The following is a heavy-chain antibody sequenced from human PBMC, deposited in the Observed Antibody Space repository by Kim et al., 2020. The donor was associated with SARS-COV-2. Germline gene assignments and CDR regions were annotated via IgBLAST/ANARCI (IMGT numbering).Heavy chain of an antibody. J-gene: IGHJ3*02. CDR3: ARERGAGLFDI. CDR2: ISTGGDKT. Sequence: GGSLRLSCAASEFTFSSFGMTWVRQAPGKGLEWISGISTGGDKTYHEDSVKGRFTTSRDNSKSTLYLQMNSLRAEDTAVYYCARERGAGLFDIWGQGTLVTVSS. CDR1: EFTFSSFG. D-gene: IGHD3-16*01. V-gene: IGHV3-23*01.